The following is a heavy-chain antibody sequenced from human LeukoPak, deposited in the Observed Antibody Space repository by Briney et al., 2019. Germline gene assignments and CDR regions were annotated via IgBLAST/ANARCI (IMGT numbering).Heavy chain of an antibody. Sequence: SETLSLTCTVSGGSISSYYWSWIRQPPGKGLEWIGYIYYSGSTNYNPSLKGRVTISVDTSKNQFSLKLSSVTAADTAVYYCARASGGSSYYTLGALDYWGQGTLVTVSS. J-gene: IGHJ4*02. D-gene: IGHD2-15*01. CDR2: IYYSGST. V-gene: IGHV4-59*01. CDR3: ARASGGSSYYTLGALDY. CDR1: GGSISSYY.